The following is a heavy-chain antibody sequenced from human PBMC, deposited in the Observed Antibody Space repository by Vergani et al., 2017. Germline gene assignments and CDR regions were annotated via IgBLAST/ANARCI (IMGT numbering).Heavy chain of an antibody. CDR1: GASINNDFYY. V-gene: IGHV4-61*02. CDR3: ARDSKQLRPRAFDL. J-gene: IGHJ3*01. CDR2: IYVSGIT. Sequence: QVQLQESGPGLVKPSQTLSLTCTVSGASINNDFYYWHWIRQPAGKGLEWIGRIYVSGITDYNSSLQSRVSMSVDTSKNQFSLTLTSVTAADTAVYYCARDSKQLRPRAFDLGGQGTMVTVSS. D-gene: IGHD4-23*01.